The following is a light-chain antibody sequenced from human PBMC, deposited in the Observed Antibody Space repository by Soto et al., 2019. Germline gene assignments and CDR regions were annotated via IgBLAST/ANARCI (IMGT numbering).Light chain of an antibody. CDR1: QNVNSN. CDR3: LQYGSSPRT. V-gene: IGKV3-15*01. CDR2: GAS. Sequence: EVVMTQSPATLSVSPGERATLSCRASQNVNSNLAWYQQKPGQAPRLLISGASTRASGVPSRFSGSGSGTEFTLTISGLQSEDFAVYYCLQYGSSPRTFGRGTKVEIK. J-gene: IGKJ1*01.